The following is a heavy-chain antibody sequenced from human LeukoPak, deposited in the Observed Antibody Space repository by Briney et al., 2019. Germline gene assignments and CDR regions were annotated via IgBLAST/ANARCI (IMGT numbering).Heavy chain of an antibody. D-gene: IGHD4-17*01. J-gene: IGHJ5*02. CDR3: ARGGDYWNWFDP. CDR1: GGSISGSPYY. V-gene: IGHV4-39*01. Sequence: PSETLSLSCTLSGGSISGSPYYWGWIRQPPGKGLGWIGSIYYGGPTYYNPSLKSRVTISVDTSKNQFSLKLSSVTAADTAVYYCARGGDYWNWFDPWGQGTLVTVSS. CDR2: IYYGGPT.